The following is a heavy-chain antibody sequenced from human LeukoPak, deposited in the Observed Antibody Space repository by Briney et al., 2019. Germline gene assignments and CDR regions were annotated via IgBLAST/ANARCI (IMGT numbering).Heavy chain of an antibody. J-gene: IGHJ4*02. CDR1: GFTFSTYE. D-gene: IGHD3-16*01. CDR2: ITNSGCTT. V-gene: IGHV3-48*03. CDR3: ARPHQDYGWGSPDY. Sequence: AGGSLRLSCAASGFTFSTYEMNWVRESPGKGLEGILYITNSGCTTYYADSVRGRFTISRDNAKNSLYLQMNSLRAEDTAVYYCARPHQDYGWGSPDYWGQGTLVTVSS.